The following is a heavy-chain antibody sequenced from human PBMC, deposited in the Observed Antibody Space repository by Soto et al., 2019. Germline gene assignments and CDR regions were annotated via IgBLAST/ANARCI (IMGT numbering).Heavy chain of an antibody. CDR2: FDPEDGET. CDR1: GYTLTELS. Sequence: ASVKVSCKVSGYTLTELSMHWVRQAPGKGLEWMGGFDPEDGETIYAQKFQGRVTMTEDTSTDTAYMELSSLRSEDTAVYYCATAPDGIRFLEWLYFDYWGQGTLVTVSS. J-gene: IGHJ4*02. D-gene: IGHD3-3*01. CDR3: ATAPDGIRFLEWLYFDY. V-gene: IGHV1-24*01.